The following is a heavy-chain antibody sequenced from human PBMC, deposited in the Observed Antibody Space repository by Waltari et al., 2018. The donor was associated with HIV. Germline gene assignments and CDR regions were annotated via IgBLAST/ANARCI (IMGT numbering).Heavy chain of an antibody. J-gene: IGHJ4*02. CDR3: ARDIKVAGGQVLRPRYFDY. CDR2: ISSDSSII. V-gene: IGHV3-48*03. CDR1: GVGFGAYG. Sequence: EVQLVESGGCLAQPGGSLMVLCVASGVGFGAYGVNWAGQAPGKGLNWISFISSDSSIIFEADSVEGRFAISRDNAKNSLYLQMNGLRPEDTGVYFCARDIKVAGGQVLRPRYFDYWGQGTPVTVSS. D-gene: IGHD1-20*01.